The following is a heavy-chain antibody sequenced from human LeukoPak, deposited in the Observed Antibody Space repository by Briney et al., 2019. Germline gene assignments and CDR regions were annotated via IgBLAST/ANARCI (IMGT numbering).Heavy chain of an antibody. J-gene: IGHJ4*02. V-gene: IGHV4-59*01. CDR3: ARVEYSSSSLFDY. D-gene: IGHD6-6*01. CDR1: GASINSYY. CDR2: IYYSGST. Sequence: SETLSLTCTVSGASINSYYWSWIRQPPGKGLEWIGYIYYSGSTNYNPSLKSRVTISVDTSKNQFSLKLSSVTAADTAVYYCARVEYSSSSLFDYWGQGTLVAVSS.